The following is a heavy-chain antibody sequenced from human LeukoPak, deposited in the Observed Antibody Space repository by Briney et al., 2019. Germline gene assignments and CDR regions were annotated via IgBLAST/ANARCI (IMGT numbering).Heavy chain of an antibody. CDR1: GFTFSTYW. CDR2: IKQDGSEK. V-gene: IGHV3-7*01. CDR3: ARDSAGNDY. J-gene: IGHJ4*02. D-gene: IGHD6-13*01. Sequence: PGGSLRLSCAASGFTFSTYWMSWVRQAPGKGLERVANIKQDGSEKYYIDSVKGRFTISRDNAKNSLYLQMNSLGAEYSAMYYCARDSAGNDYWGQGTLVSVSS.